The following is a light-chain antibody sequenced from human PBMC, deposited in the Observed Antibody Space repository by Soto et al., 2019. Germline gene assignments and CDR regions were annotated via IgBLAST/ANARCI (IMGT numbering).Light chain of an antibody. V-gene: IGKV1-39*01. CDR3: QQSHTTPWT. J-gene: IGKJ1*01. CDR2: AAA. Sequence: DIQMTQSPSSLSASAGDRFTITCRASQSVSTYINWYQQKPGKAPKLLISAAARLQSGVPSTFSGSGSETDFTLTISSLQPEDFATYYCQQSHTTPWTFGLGTKVDI. CDR1: QSVSTY.